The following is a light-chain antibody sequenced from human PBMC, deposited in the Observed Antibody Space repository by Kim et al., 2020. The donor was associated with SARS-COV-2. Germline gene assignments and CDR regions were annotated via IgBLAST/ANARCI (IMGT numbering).Light chain of an antibody. CDR1: KLGDKY. J-gene: IGLJ2*01. Sequence: SYELTQPPSVSVSPGQTASVTCSGDKLGDKYASWYQQKPGQSPLLVIYQDFKRPSGIPERFSGSVSGNTATLTISGTKAMDEADYYCQAWDSNSVVFGGGTQLTVL. CDR2: QDF. CDR3: QAWDSNSVV. V-gene: IGLV3-1*01.